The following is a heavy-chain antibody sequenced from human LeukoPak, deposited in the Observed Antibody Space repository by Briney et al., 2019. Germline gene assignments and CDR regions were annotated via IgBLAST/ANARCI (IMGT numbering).Heavy chain of an antibody. CDR3: ARWRYFDV. CDR1: GGSISTFY. V-gene: IGHV4-59*01. CDR2: IDYSGSA. D-gene: IGHD3-9*01. Sequence: SETLSLTCTVSGGSISTFYWSWVRQPPGKGLEYIGYIDYSGSANYSPSLKSRVTISVDTSKNQFSLKLSSVTAADTAIYYCARWRYFDVWGQGTTVTVSS. J-gene: IGHJ6*02.